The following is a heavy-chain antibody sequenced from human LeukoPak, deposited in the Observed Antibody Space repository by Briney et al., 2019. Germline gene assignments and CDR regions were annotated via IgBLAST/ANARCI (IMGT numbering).Heavy chain of an antibody. CDR1: EFVFSDYY. V-gene: IGHV3-11*01. D-gene: IGHD3-10*01. J-gene: IGHJ4*02. Sequence: GGSLRLSCAASEFVFSDYYMSWIRQAPGKGLEWVSYISDSGSTIYYADSVKGRFTISRDNVKNSLYLQMNGLRAEDTAVYYCARGMGGDYGSGTFFDLWGQGNMVTVSS. CDR2: ISDSGSTI. CDR3: ARGMGGDYGSGTFFDL.